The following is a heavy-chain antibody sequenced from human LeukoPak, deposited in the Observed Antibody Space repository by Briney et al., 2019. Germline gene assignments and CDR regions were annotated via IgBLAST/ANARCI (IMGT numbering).Heavy chain of an antibody. Sequence: SETLSLTCAVYGGSFSGYYWSWIRQPPGKGLEWIGEINHSGSTNYNPSLKSRVTISVDTSKNQFSLKLSSVTAADTAVYYCARRKAGRWFDTWGQGTLVSVSS. V-gene: IGHV4-34*01. D-gene: IGHD1-14*01. CDR2: INHSGST. CDR3: ARRKAGRWFDT. J-gene: IGHJ5*02. CDR1: GGSFSGYY.